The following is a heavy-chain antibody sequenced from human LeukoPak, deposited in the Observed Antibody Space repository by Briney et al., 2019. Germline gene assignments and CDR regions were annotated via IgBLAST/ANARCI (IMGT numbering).Heavy chain of an antibody. CDR2: IWYDGSNK. Sequence: GGSLRLSCAASGFTFSSYGMHWVRQAPGKGLEWVAVIWYDGSNKYYADSVKGRFTISRDNSKHTLYLQMNSLRAEDTAVYYCARDYERPYYMDVWGKGTTVTVSS. V-gene: IGHV3-33*01. D-gene: IGHD3-16*01. J-gene: IGHJ6*03. CDR1: GFTFSSYG. CDR3: ARDYERPYYMDV.